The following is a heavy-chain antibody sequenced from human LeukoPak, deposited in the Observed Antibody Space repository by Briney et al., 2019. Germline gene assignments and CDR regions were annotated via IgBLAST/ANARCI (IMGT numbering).Heavy chain of an antibody. CDR2: INHNSGGT. V-gene: IGHV1-2*02. CDR1: GYTFTAYY. CDR3: ARGLTGTEGGY. J-gene: IGHJ4*02. D-gene: IGHD4-17*01. Sequence: GASVKVSCKASGYTFTAYYMHWVRQAPGQGLEWMGWINHNSGGTNYAQKFQGRVTMTRDTSISTGNMELSRLTSDDTAVYSCARGLTGTEGGYWGQGTLVTVSS.